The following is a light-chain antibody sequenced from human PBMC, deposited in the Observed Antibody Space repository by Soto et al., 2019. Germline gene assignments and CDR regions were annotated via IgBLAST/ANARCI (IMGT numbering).Light chain of an antibody. CDR3: HHYNNFPRFT. CDR1: QSVSSN. V-gene: IGKV3-15*01. J-gene: IGKJ4*01. CDR2: GAS. Sequence: EIVMTQSPATLSVSPGERATLSCRASQSVSSNLAWYQQKPGQAPRLLIYGASTRATGIPARFSGSGSGTEFTLTISILQSEDLSVYYCHHYNNFPRFTFGGGTKVEIK.